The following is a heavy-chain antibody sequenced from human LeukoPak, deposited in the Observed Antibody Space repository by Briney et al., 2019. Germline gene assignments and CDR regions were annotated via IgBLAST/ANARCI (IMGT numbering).Heavy chain of an antibody. D-gene: IGHD2-2*01. CDR3: AGDGEGIIVVVPAATFDY. CDR2: IYYSGST. J-gene: IGHJ4*02. V-gene: IGHV4-39*02. Sequence: PSETLSLTCTVSGGSISSSSYYWGWIRQPPGKGLEWIGSIYYSGSTYYNPSLKSRVTISVDTSKNQFSLKLSSVTAADTAVYYCAGDGEGIIVVVPAATFDYWGQGTLVTVSS. CDR1: GGSISSSSYY.